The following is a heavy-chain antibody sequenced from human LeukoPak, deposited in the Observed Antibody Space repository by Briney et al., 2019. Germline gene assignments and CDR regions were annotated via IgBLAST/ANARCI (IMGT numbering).Heavy chain of an antibody. D-gene: IGHD6-6*01. CDR2: IYYGGST. Sequence: PGGTLCLTCITSGGSISTYYWSWMRQTPGKGLEWIGDIYYGGSTYYNRSFRSRVTISLDTSKNPFSLKLSTVTAADTAVYYCARHGGRGSSSKMDYWGQGTLVTVSS. CDR3: ARHGGRGSSSKMDY. CDR1: GGSISTYY. J-gene: IGHJ4*02. V-gene: IGHV4-59*08.